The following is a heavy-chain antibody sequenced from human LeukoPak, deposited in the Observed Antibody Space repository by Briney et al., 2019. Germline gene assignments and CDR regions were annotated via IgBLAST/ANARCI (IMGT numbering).Heavy chain of an antibody. Sequence: GASVKVSCKASGYTFTSYGISWVRQAPGQGLEWMGWISAYNGNTNYAQKLQGRVTMTTDTSASTAYMELRSLRSDGTAVYYCARDLGYCSGGSCYSESWFDPWGQGTLVTVSS. D-gene: IGHD2-15*01. CDR1: GYTFTSYG. CDR3: ARDLGYCSGGSCYSESWFDP. J-gene: IGHJ5*02. V-gene: IGHV1-18*01. CDR2: ISAYNGNT.